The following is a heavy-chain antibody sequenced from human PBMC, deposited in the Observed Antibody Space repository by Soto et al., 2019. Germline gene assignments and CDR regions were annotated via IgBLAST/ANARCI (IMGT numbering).Heavy chain of an antibody. CDR1: GGTFSSYT. V-gene: IGHV1-69*01. CDR2: ITPTLNIA. Sequence: QLQLVQSGAEVREPGSSVKVSCKASGGTFSSYTVIWVRQAPGQGLEWMGGITPTLNIAKYAEKFQGRVTSTADESTSTVNMHLSSLRSGETAVYFCARGYYSGSNPSSFDYWGQGTLVAVSS. D-gene: IGHD1-26*01. J-gene: IGHJ4*02. CDR3: ARGYYSGSNPSSFDY.